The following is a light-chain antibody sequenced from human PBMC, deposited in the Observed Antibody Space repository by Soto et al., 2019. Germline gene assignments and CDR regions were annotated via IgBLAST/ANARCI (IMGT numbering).Light chain of an antibody. CDR1: QSVSSN. Sequence: EIVMTQSPATLSVSPGERATLSCRASQSVSSNLAWYQQKPGQAPRLLIYGASTRATGIPARFSGSGSGTXXTXTISSLQSEDFAVYYCQQYNNWWTFGQGTKVEIK. V-gene: IGKV3-15*01. CDR2: GAS. J-gene: IGKJ1*01. CDR3: QQYNNWWT.